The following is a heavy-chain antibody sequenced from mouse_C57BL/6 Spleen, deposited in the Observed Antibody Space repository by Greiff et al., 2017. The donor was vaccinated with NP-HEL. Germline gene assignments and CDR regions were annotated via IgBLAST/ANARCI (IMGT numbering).Heavy chain of an antibody. J-gene: IGHJ2*01. CDR1: GYTFTSYW. V-gene: IGHV1-64*01. CDR2: IHPNSGST. CDR3: ASSSGYVYFDY. Sequence: VQLQQPGAELVKPGASVKLSCKASGYTFTSYWMHWVKQRPGQGLEWIGMIHPNSGSTNYNEKFKSKATLTVDKSSSTAYMQLSSLTSEDSAVYYCASSSGYVYFDYWGQGTTLTVSS. D-gene: IGHD3-2*02.